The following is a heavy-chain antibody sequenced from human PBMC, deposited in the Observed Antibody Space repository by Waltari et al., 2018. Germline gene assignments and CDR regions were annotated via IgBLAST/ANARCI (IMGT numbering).Heavy chain of an antibody. CDR1: GGTFSRYA. V-gene: IGHV1-69*05. D-gene: IGHD2-2*01. J-gene: IGHJ6*03. CDR3: ARAAVVPAAMPSYYYYYYMDV. Sequence: QVQLVQSGAEVKKPGSSVKVSCKASGGTFSRYAISWVRQAPGHGLEWMGGIIPIFGTANYAQKFQGRVTITTDESTSTAYMELSSLRSEDTAVYYCARAAVVPAAMPSYYYYYYMDVWGKGTTVTVSS. CDR2: IIPIFGTA.